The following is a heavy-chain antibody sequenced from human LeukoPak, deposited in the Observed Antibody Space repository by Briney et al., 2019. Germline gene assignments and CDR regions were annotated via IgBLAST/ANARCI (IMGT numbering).Heavy chain of an antibody. V-gene: IGHV3-23*01. CDR3: ARGAGMVPGDY. CDR2: ISGSGDT. CDR1: GFTFSSYA. J-gene: IGHJ4*02. D-gene: IGHD5-18*01. Sequence: GESLRLSCAASGFTFSSYAMSWVCQAPGKGLEWVSRISGSGDTYYADSVKGRFTISRDNSMNTLYLQMNSLRAEDTAVYYCARGAGMVPGDYWGQGSLVTVSS.